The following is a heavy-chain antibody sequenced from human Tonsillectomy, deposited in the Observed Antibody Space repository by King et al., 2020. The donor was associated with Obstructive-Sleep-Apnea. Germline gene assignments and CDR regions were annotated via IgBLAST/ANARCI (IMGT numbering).Heavy chain of an antibody. CDR3: AKESNPYTSRNYDH. D-gene: IGHD3-16*01. CDR2: ISYVGDIQ. J-gene: IGHJ4*02. Sequence: VQLVESGGGVVQPGRSLRLSCAASGFTFSNYGMHWVRQAPGKGLEWVAVISYVGDIQYYTDSVKGRFTISRDNSMNTLFLQMNSLSTEDTAVYYCAKESNPYTSRNYDHWGQGTLVTVSS. V-gene: IGHV3-30*18. CDR1: GFTFSNYG.